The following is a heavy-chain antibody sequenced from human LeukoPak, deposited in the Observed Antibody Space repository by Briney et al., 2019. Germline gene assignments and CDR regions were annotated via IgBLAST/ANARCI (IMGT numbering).Heavy chain of an antibody. D-gene: IGHD4/OR15-4a*01. CDR3: ARIESAYYFYYMDA. Sequence: GGSLRLSCAASGFTFGDYYMSWIRQTPGRGLDWVSYISGTGKTIYYADSVKGRFTISRDNAKNSLYLQMNSLRVEDTAVYYCARIESAYYFYYMDAWGKGTTVTVSS. CDR1: GFTFGDYY. CDR2: ISGTGKTI. J-gene: IGHJ6*03. V-gene: IGHV3-11*01.